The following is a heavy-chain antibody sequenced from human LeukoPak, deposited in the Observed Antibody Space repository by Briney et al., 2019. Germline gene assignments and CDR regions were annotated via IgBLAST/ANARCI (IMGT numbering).Heavy chain of an antibody. J-gene: IGHJ4*02. Sequence: SQTLSLTCTVSGGSISSSSYYWGWIRQPPGKGLEWIGSIYYSGSTYYNPSLKSRVTISVDTSKNQFSLKLSSVTAADTAVYYCARRGKAESGIVVVPAAPENYFDYWGQGTLVTVSS. CDR2: IYYSGST. D-gene: IGHD2-2*01. CDR1: GGSISSSSYY. V-gene: IGHV4-39*01. CDR3: ARRGKAESGIVVVPAAPENYFDY.